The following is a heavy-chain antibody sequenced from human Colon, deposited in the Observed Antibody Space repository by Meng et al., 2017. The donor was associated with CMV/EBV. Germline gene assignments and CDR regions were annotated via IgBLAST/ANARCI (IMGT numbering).Heavy chain of an antibody. J-gene: IGHJ5*02. Sequence: GGSLRLSCAASGFTFSAYTMSWVRQAPGKGLEWVSTISAGGTNTKYAGSVKGRFTISRDSSKNTAYLEMNSLRAEDTAIYYCAKGRSRQDPEYSSGWYLPWFDPWGQGTLVTVSS. V-gene: IGHV3-23*01. CDR2: ISAGGTNT. D-gene: IGHD6-19*01. CDR3: AKGRSRQDPEYSSGWYLPWFDP. CDR1: GFTFSAYT.